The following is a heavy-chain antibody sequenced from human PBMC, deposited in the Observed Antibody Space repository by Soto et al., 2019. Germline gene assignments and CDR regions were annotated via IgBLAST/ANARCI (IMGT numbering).Heavy chain of an antibody. Sequence: GGSLRLSCTASGFSFGAYAMSWVRQVPGKGLEWIGFIRNKGYGGTTEYAASVRGRFTISRDDSKNIAYLQMNSLKTEDTGVYFCARDQWGHETTTVTLDYWGQGTLVIVSS. J-gene: IGHJ4*02. D-gene: IGHD4-17*01. CDR3: ARDQWGHETTTVTLDY. CDR2: IRNKGYGGTT. V-gene: IGHV3-49*04. CDR1: GFSFGAYA.